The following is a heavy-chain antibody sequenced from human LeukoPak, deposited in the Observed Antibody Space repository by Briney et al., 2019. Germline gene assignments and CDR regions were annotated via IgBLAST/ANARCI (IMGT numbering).Heavy chain of an antibody. CDR2: IYYSGST. CDR3: ARSPITYYYDSSGYFDY. CDR1: GGSVSSGSYY. V-gene: IGHV4-61*01. J-gene: IGHJ4*02. D-gene: IGHD3-22*01. Sequence: SETLSLTCTVSGGSVSSGSYYWSWIRQPPGKGLEWIGYIYYSGSTNYNPSLKSRVTISVDTSKSQFSLKLSSVTAADTAVYYCARSPITYYYDSSGYFDYWGQGTLVTVSS.